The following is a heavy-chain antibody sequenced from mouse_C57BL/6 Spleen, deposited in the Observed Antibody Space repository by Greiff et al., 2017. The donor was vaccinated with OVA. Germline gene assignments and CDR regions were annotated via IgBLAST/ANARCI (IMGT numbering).Heavy chain of an antibody. J-gene: IGHJ4*01. V-gene: IGHV1-15*01. D-gene: IGHD2-4*01. CDR3: TRNDYDWGDY. Sequence: SGAELVRPGASVTLSCKASGYTFTDYEMHWVKQTPVHGLEWIGAIDPETGGTAYNQKFKGKAILTADKSSSTAYMELRSLTSEDSAVYYCTRNDYDWGDYWGQGTSVTVSS. CDR1: GYTFTDYE. CDR2: IDPETGGT.